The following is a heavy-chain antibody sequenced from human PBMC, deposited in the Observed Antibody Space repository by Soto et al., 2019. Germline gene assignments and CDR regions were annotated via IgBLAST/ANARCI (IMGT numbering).Heavy chain of an antibody. CDR1: GFTFSSYA. J-gene: IGHJ4*02. Sequence: EVQLLESGGGLVQPGGSLRLSRAASGFTFSSYAMSWVRQAPGKGLEWVSAISGSGGSTYYADSVKGRFTISRDNSKNTLYLQMNSLRAEDTAVYYCAKGPRGTAPHPDYYFDYWGQGTLVTVSS. V-gene: IGHV3-23*01. D-gene: IGHD3-16*01. CDR2: ISGSGGST. CDR3: AKGPRGTAPHPDYYFDY.